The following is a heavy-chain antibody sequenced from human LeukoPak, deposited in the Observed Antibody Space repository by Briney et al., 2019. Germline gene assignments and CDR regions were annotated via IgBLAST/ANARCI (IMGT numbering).Heavy chain of an antibody. CDR1: GYTFTSYD. J-gene: IGHJ4*02. CDR2: MNPNSGNT. V-gene: IGHV1-8*03. Sequence: APVKVSCKASGYTFTSYDINWVRQATGQGLEWMGWMNPNSGNTGYARKFQGRVTITRNTSISTAYMELSSLRSEDTAVYYCARVRRDYDILTGYYNVMDYWGQGTLVTVSS. D-gene: IGHD3-9*01. CDR3: ARVRRDYDILTGYYNVMDY.